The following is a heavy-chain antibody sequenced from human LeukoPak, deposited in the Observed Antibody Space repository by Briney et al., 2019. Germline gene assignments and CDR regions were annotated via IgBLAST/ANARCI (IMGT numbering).Heavy chain of an antibody. J-gene: IGHJ6*03. D-gene: IGHD6-19*01. CDR3: ARGRGIAVAGTYYYYYYMDV. V-gene: IGHV4-34*01. CDR2: INHSGST. Sequence: PSETLSLTCAVYGGSFSGYSWSWIRQAPGKGLEWIGEINHSGSTNYNPSLKSRVTISVDTSKNQFSLKLSSVTAADTAVYYCARGRGIAVAGTYYYYYYMDVWGKGTTVTVSS. CDR1: GGSFSGYS.